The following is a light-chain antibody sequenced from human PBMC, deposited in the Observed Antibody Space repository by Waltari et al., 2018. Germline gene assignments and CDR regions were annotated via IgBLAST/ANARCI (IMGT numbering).Light chain of an antibody. CDR2: DVS. CDR3: CSFTSGSTWV. Sequence: QSALTQPASVSGSPGQSITISCTRTSSDVGGYTHVSWYQQHPGKAPKLFIFDVSNRPSGVSNRFSGSKSGNTASLTISGLQAEDESDYYCCSFTSGSTWVFGGGTKLTVL. J-gene: IGLJ3*02. V-gene: IGLV2-14*01. CDR1: SSDVGGYTH.